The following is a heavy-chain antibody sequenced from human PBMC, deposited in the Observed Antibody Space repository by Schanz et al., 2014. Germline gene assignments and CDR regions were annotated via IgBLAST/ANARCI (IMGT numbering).Heavy chain of an antibody. J-gene: IGHJ4*02. V-gene: IGHV3-53*01. D-gene: IGHD3-10*01. CDR3: ARGRGYIIGQ. Sequence: EVQLAESGGGLIQPGGSLRLSCVVSGFSVSNTYMHWVRQPPGKGLEWVSVNSAGTTYYADSVKGRFTFSRDSSKNTVYHQMDSLRADDTSVYYCARGRGYIIGQWGQGILVTVSS. CDR1: GFSVSNTY. CDR2: NSAGTT.